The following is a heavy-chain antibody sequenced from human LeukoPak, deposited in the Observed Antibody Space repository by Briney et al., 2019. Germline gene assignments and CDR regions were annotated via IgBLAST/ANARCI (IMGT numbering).Heavy chain of an antibody. V-gene: IGHV3-23*01. J-gene: IGHJ4*02. Sequence: GGSLRLSCAASRFTFSSYAMSWVRQAPGKGLEWVSAISDSGGGTHYADSVKGRFTISRDNSKNTLYLQMNSLRAEDTAVYYCAKRRAAAGPVGYWGQGTLVTVSS. D-gene: IGHD6-13*01. CDR3: AKRRAAAGPVGY. CDR1: RFTFSSYA. CDR2: ISDSGGGT.